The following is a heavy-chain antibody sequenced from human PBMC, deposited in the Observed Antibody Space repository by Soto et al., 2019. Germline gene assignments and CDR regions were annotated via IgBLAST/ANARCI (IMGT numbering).Heavy chain of an antibody. CDR3: ALTTVTTYKRDY. V-gene: IGHV3-23*01. J-gene: IGHJ4*02. Sequence: EVQLLESGGGLVQPGGSLRLSCAASGFIFSTYAMTWVRQAPGKGPEWVLSIDGSGGTTYYADSVQGRFTISRDNSKNTLYLQVSSLTSEDTAVYYCALTTVTTYKRDYWGQGTLVAVSS. CDR2: IDGSGGTT. CDR1: GFIFSTYA. D-gene: IGHD4-17*01.